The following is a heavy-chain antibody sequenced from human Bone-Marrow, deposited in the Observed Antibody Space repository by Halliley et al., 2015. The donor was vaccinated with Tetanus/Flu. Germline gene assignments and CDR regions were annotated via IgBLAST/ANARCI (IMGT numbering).Heavy chain of an antibody. CDR3: ARAQNVTLFGGLFSYYFDY. CDR2: IFGPDFS. J-gene: IGHJ4*02. V-gene: IGHV3-53*01. Sequence: SLRLSCSVSGFTVTGSYLSWVRQAPGKRLEWVSIIFGPDFSYYGDSVRGRFTISRDNSKNTVSLHMSNLGYEDTAIYYCARAQNVTLFGGLFSYYFDYWGQGALVTVSS. CDR1: GFTVTGSY. D-gene: IGHD3-16*01.